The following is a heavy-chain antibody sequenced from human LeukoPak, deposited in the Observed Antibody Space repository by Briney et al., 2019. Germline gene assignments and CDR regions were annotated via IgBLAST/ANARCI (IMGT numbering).Heavy chain of an antibody. CDR3: ARARQALTMLVVVMTAVSYYLDV. Sequence: PSETLSLTCAVYGGSFSGYYWTWIRQTPEKGLEWIGEMNPSGSTNYNPSLKSRVTISVDTSKNEFSLEVSSVTASDTAVYHCARARQALTMLVVVMTAVSYYLDVWGNGTTVTVS. CDR2: MNPSGST. V-gene: IGHV4-34*01. J-gene: IGHJ6*03. D-gene: IGHD3-22*01. CDR1: GGSFSGYY.